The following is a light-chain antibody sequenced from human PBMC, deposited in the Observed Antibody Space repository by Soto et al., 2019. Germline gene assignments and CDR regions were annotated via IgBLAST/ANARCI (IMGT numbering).Light chain of an antibody. CDR1: QSVSRSY. V-gene: IGKV3-20*01. J-gene: IGKJ4*01. CDR2: GAS. Sequence: EIVLTQSPDTLSLSPGERATLSCRASQSVSRSYFSWYQQKPGQAPRLLMYGASRRATGIPDRFSSSGSGTDSTLTISRLEPEDFAVYYCQQDGSSPTFGGGTKVEIK. CDR3: QQDGSSPT.